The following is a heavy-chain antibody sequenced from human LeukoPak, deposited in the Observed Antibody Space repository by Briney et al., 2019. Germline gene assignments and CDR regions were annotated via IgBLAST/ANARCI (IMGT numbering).Heavy chain of an antibody. CDR1: GGSISSSSYY. V-gene: IGHV4-39*02. CDR2: IYYSGRT. Sequence: SETLSLTCTVSGGSISSSSYYWGWLRQPPGKGLEWIGSIYYSGRTYYNPSLKSRVTISVDTSKNQFSLKLSSVTAADTAVYYCARDEVTTCGMDVWGQGTTVTVSS. J-gene: IGHJ6*02. D-gene: IGHD4-11*01. CDR3: ARDEVTTCGMDV.